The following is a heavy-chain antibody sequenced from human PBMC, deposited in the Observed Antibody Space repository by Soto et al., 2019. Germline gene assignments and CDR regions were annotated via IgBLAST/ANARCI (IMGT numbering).Heavy chain of an antibody. CDR3: ARHRPYEFWSGYSTYFDY. J-gene: IGHJ4*02. Sequence: QLQLQESGPGLVKPSETLSLTCTVSGGSISSSSYYWGWIRQPPGKGLEWIGSIYYSGSTYYNPSLKSRVTISVDTSKNQFSLKLSSVTAADTAVYYCARHRPYEFWSGYSTYFDYWGQGTLVTVSS. D-gene: IGHD3-3*01. CDR1: GGSISSSSYY. V-gene: IGHV4-39*01. CDR2: IYYSGST.